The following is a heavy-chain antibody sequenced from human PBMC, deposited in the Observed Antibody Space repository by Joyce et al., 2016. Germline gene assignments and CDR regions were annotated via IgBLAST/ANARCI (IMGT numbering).Heavy chain of an antibody. V-gene: IGHV3-21*02. CDR1: GFMFSTSS. CDR2: ISGDRRFI. CDR3: ARGGLVYDYSMDV. J-gene: IGHJ6*02. Sequence: EVQLVESGGGLVKPGGSLKISCAASGFMFSTSSMSWFRQAPGKGLEWVSAISGDRRFIFHADSVRGRFTVSRDNAENSLYLQMKSPRVEDTAVYFCARGGLVYDYSMDVWGQGTTVIVSS. D-gene: IGHD2-21*01.